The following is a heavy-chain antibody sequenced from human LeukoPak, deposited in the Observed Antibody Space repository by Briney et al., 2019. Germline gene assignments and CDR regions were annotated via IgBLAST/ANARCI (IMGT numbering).Heavy chain of an antibody. CDR3: ASGGVAEGADY. D-gene: IGHD2-15*01. V-gene: IGHV3-21*01. CDR1: GFTFRSYS. CDR2: ISSSSSYI. J-gene: IGHJ4*02. Sequence: GGSPRLSCAASGFTFRSYSMNWVRQAPGKGLEWVSSISSSSSYIHYADSVKGRFAISRDNAKNSLYLQMHSLRAEDTAVYYCASGGVAEGADYWGQGTLVTVSS.